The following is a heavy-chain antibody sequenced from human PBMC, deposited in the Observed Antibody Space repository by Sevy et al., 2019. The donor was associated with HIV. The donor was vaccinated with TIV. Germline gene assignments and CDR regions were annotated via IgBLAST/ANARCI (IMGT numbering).Heavy chain of an antibody. V-gene: IGHV3-21*01. CDR2: ISSSSSYI. Sequence: GGSLRLSCAASGFTFSSYSMNWVRQAPGKGLEWVSSISSSSSYIYYADSVKGRFTISRDNAKNSRYLQMNSLRAEDTAVYYCARESYYVKAFDIWGQGTMVTVSS. J-gene: IGHJ3*02. CDR3: ARESYYVKAFDI. D-gene: IGHD3-16*01. CDR1: GFTFSSYS.